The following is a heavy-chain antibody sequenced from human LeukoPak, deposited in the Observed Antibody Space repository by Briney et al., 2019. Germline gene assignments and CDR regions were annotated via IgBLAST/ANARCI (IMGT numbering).Heavy chain of an antibody. Sequence: PSETLSLTCTVSGGSISSSSYYWGWSRQPPGKGLEWIGSIYYSGSTYYNPSLKSRVTISVDTSKNQFSLKLSSVTAADTAVYYCARHPTGFKYYYDSSGRKNLNWFDPWGQGTLVTVSS. D-gene: IGHD3-22*01. V-gene: IGHV4-39*01. CDR2: IYYSGST. J-gene: IGHJ5*02. CDR1: GGSISSSSYY. CDR3: ARHPTGFKYYYDSSGRKNLNWFDP.